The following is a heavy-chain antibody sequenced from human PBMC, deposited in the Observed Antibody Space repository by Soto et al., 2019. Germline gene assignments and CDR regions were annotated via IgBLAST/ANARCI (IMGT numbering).Heavy chain of an antibody. Sequence: GASVKVSCKASGYTFTTYYIHWVRQAPGQGPEWMGWINPNTGGTHYSQGFQGRVTMTRDTSISTAYMELSSLGSDDTAVYFCAKTSMRGGHFAYDLDYWGQGTLVTVSS. CDR1: GYTFTTYY. J-gene: IGHJ4*02. D-gene: IGHD5-12*01. V-gene: IGHV1-2*02. CDR3: AKTSMRGGHFAYDLDY. CDR2: INPNTGGT.